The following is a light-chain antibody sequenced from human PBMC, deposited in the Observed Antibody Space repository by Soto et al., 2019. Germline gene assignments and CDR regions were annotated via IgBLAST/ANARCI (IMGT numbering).Light chain of an antibody. J-gene: IGLJ2*01. CDR3: RSYAGSQNVGV. Sequence: QSALTQPPSASGSPGQSVTISCIGTSSDVGGYNYVSWYQQHPGKAPKLMIYEVSKRPSGVPDRFSGSRSGNTASLTVSGLQAEDEADYYCRSYAGSQNVGVFGGGTQLTVL. CDR2: EVS. V-gene: IGLV2-8*01. CDR1: SSDVGGYNY.